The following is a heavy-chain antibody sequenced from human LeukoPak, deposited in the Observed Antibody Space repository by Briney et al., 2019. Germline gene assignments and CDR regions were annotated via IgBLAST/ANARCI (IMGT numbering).Heavy chain of an antibody. J-gene: IGHJ4*02. V-gene: IGHV4-59*01. CDR1: GGSISGYY. CDR3: ARARYYYDSSGYLYFDY. CDR2: IFYSVSN. D-gene: IGHD3-22*01. Sequence: SETLSLTCTVSGGSISGYYWSWIRQPPGKGRECVGYIFYSVSNNYNPSLKRRVIISVDTSKHQFYLKLSSVTAADQAVYYCARARYYYDSSGYLYFDYWGEGTLVTVSS.